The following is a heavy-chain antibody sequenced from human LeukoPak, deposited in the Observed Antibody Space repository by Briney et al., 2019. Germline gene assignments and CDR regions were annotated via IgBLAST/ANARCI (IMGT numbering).Heavy chain of an antibody. Sequence: PSETLSLTCTVSGESISGFYWTWIRQPPGKGLEWIGYIYYSGSTNYNPSLKSRVTISVDTSKNQFSLKLSSVTAADTAVYYCAKDFSSASYTYYYYYMDVWGKGTTVTVSS. CDR1: GESISGFY. D-gene: IGHD6-25*01. CDR2: IYYSGST. J-gene: IGHJ6*03. V-gene: IGHV4-59*01. CDR3: AKDFSSASYTYYYYYMDV.